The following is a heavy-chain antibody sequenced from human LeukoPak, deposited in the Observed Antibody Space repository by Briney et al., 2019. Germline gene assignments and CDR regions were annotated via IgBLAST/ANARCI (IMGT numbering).Heavy chain of an antibody. J-gene: IGHJ6*03. CDR2: IYTSGST. Sequence: SETLSLTCTVSGGSISSGSYYWSWIRQPAGKGLEWIGRIYTSGSTNYNPSLKSRVTISVDTSKNQFSLKLSSVTAADTAVYYCARVLSRCSSTSCLSWAHYYYYYMDVWGKGTTVTVSS. D-gene: IGHD2-2*01. CDR1: GGSISSGSYY. V-gene: IGHV4-61*02. CDR3: ARVLSRCSSTSCLSWAHYYYYYMDV.